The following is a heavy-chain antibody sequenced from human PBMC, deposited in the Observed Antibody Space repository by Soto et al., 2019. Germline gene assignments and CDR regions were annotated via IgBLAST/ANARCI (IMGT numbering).Heavy chain of an antibody. CDR1: GYNFGSYA. CDR2: IGGGGIGS. J-gene: IGHJ4*02. Sequence: GGSLRLSCVASGYNFGSYAMMWVRQAPEKGLEWISTIGGGGIGSYYADSVKGRFTISRDNSKNTLYLQMNSLRAEDTGVYYCAKDPRLELRGVDSWGQGTQVTVSS. CDR3: AKDPRLELRGVDS. D-gene: IGHD1-7*01. V-gene: IGHV3-23*01.